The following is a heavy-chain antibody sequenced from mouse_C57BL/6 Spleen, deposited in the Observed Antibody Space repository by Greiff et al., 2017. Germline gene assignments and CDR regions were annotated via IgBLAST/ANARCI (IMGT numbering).Heavy chain of an antibody. V-gene: IGHV2-5*01. Sequence: QVQLQQSGPGLVQPSPSLSITCTVSGFSLTSYGVHWVRQSPGKGLEWLGVIWRGGSTDYNAAVMSRLSITKDNSKSQVFFKMNSLQADDTAIYYCAKAGTTAMDYWGQGTSVTVSS. CDR2: IWRGGST. CDR1: GFSLTSYG. D-gene: IGHD4-1*01. CDR3: AKAGTTAMDY. J-gene: IGHJ4*01.